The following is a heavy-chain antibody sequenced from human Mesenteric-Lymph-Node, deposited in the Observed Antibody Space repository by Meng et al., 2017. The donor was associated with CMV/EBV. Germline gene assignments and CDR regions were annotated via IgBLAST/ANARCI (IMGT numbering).Heavy chain of an antibody. Sequence: ASVKVSCKPSGYTFIDYYIHWVRQAPGQGLEWMGWINANTGGPNYAQKFQGRVTMTRDTSITTAYMELTRLTSDDTAVYYCARLIAVATPPVDYWGQGTLVTVSS. V-gene: IGHV1-2*02. CDR1: GYTFIDYY. CDR3: ARLIAVATPPVDY. J-gene: IGHJ4*02. CDR2: INANTGGP. D-gene: IGHD6-19*01.